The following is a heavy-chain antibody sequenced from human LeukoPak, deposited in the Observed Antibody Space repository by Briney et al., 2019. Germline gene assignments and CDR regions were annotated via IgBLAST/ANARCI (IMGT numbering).Heavy chain of an antibody. D-gene: IGHD3-3*01. CDR2: MNPNSGNT. Sequence: ASVSVSCKASGYTFTSYDINWVRQAPGQGLEWMGWMNPNSGNTGYAQKFQGRVTMTRHTSISTAYMELSSLRSEDTAVYYCARAPYYDFWSGYYAALYYFDYWGQGTLVTVSS. V-gene: IGHV1-8*01. CDR1: GYTFTSYD. J-gene: IGHJ4*02. CDR3: ARAPYYDFWSGYYAALYYFDY.